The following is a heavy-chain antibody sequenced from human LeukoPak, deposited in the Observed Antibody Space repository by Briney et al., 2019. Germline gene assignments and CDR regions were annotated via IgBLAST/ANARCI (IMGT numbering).Heavy chain of an antibody. J-gene: IGHJ6*02. CDR2: IISSSSYI. Sequence: VGSLRLSCAASVFTFSSYSMNWVRQAPGKGLECVSYIISSSSYIYYADSVRGLFTISRHNAKKSLYLQMNSMRAEDKAVYYCARDIYDILTGYYYGMDVWGQGTTVTVSS. D-gene: IGHD3-9*01. CDR3: ARDIYDILTGYYYGMDV. V-gene: IGHV3-21*01. CDR1: VFTFSSYS.